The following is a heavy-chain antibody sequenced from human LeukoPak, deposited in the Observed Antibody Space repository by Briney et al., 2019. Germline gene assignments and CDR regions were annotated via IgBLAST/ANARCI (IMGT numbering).Heavy chain of an antibody. CDR1: GFTFSSYW. V-gene: IGHV3-74*03. D-gene: IGHD3-9*01. CDR3: TRDLVD. J-gene: IGHJ4*02. Sequence: GGSLRLSCAASGFTFSSYWMSWVRHAPGKGLVWVSRINSDGTTTTYADSVKGRFTISKDNAKNTLYLQMRSLRAEDTAVYYCTRDLVDWGQGTLVTVSS. CDR2: INSDGTTT.